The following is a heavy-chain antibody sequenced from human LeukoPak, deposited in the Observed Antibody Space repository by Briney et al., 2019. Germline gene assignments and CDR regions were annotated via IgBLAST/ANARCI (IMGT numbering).Heavy chain of an antibody. CDR3: ARGSGDY. CDR2: ISSNGGST. D-gene: IGHD1-26*01. V-gene: IGHV3-64*01. CDR1: GFTFSSYA. J-gene: IGHJ4*02. Sequence: GGSLRLSCAASGFTFSSYAMHWVRQAPGKGLEYVSAISSNGGSTYYANSVKGRFTISRDNSKNTLYLQMGSLRAEDMAVYYCARGSGDYWGQGTLATVSS.